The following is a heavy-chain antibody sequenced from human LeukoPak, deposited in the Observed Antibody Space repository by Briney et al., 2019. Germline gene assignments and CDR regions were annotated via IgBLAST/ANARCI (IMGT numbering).Heavy chain of an antibody. V-gene: IGHV4-34*01. Sequence: PSETLSLTCAVYGGSFSGYYWSWIRQPPGKGLEWIGEINHSGSPNYNPSLKSRVTISVDTSKNQFSLKLSSVTAADTAVYYCAREMSAAGVYYSDYWGQGTLVTVSS. CDR2: INHSGSP. J-gene: IGHJ4*02. CDR3: AREMSAAGVYYSDY. CDR1: GGSFSGYY. D-gene: IGHD6-19*01.